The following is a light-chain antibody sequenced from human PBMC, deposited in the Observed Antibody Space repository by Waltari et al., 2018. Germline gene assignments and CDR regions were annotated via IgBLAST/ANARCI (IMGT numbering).Light chain of an antibody. J-gene: IGLJ3*02. CDR2: DVS. CDR1: SSDVGGYKY. CDR3: SSYTSSSTWV. Sequence: QSALTQPASVSGSPGQSITISCTGTSSDVGGYKYVSWYQQHPGKAPKLMIYDVSKRPAGVSNRFSGSKSCNTASLTISGLQAEDEADYYCSSYTSSSTWVFGGGTKLTVL. V-gene: IGLV2-14*01.